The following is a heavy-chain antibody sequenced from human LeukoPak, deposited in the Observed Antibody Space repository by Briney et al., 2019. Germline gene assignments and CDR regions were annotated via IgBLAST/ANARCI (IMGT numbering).Heavy chain of an antibody. CDR2: IYTSGNT. V-gene: IGHV4-59*10. J-gene: IGHJ3*01. D-gene: IGHD3-10*01. Sequence: SETLSLTCAVYGGSFSGYYWSWLRQPAGKGLEWIGRIYTSGNTNYNPSLKSRVTISVDTSKNQFSLKLSSVTAADTAVYYCARVKATMVRGVIITFVANDAFDVWGQGTMVTVSS. CDR1: GGSFSGYY. CDR3: ARVKATMVRGVIITFVANDAFDV.